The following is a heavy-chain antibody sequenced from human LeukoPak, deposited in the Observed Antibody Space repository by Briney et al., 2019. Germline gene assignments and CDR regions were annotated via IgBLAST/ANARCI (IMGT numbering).Heavy chain of an antibody. V-gene: IGHV3-23*01. D-gene: IGHD3-3*01. Sequence: GGSLRLSCAASGFTFRSYAMSWVRQAPGKGLEWVSGMSGTGGTSYYADSAKGRFTISRDNSKSTLDLQMNSLRAEDTAVYYCAKWVPRSLESIYGMDVWGQGTTVIVSS. CDR2: MSGTGGTS. J-gene: IGHJ6*02. CDR1: GFTFRSYA. CDR3: AKWVPRSLESIYGMDV.